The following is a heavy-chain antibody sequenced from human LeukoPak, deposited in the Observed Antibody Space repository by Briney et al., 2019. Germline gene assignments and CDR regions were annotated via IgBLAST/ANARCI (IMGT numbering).Heavy chain of an antibody. CDR1: GFTFSSYS. CDR2: ISSSSSYI. V-gene: IGHV3-21*01. CDR3: ARVGGPYYFDY. Sequence: PGGSLRLSCAASGFTFSSYSMNWLRQAPGKGLEWVSSISSSSSYIYYADSVKGRSTISRDNAKNSLYLQMNSLRAEDTAVYYCARVGGPYYFDYWGQGTLVTVSS. J-gene: IGHJ4*02.